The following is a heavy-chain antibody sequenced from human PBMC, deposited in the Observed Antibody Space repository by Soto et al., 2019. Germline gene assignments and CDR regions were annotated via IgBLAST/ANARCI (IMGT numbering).Heavy chain of an antibody. V-gene: IGHV3-23*01. Sequence: PGGSLRLSGAASGFIFENFGMSWVRQAPGKGLEWISSISGSGFKKYYADSVKGRFTIPRDNSKSTVYLELNNLSAEDTAVYHCAKNQGVELVPLATVDWFDPWGQGSVVTVSS. CDR1: GFIFENFG. J-gene: IGHJ5*02. D-gene: IGHD1-26*01. CDR2: ISGSGFKK. CDR3: AKNQGVELVPLATVDWFDP.